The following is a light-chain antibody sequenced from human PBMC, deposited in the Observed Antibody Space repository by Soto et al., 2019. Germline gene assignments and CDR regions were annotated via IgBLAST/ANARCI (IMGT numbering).Light chain of an antibody. Sequence: DIKMNQSPSSLSATVGDRVTITCQASQDISNYLNWYQQKPGKAPKLLIYAASRLQSGVPSRFSGSRSGTDFTLTISSLQPEDFATYYCQQSYSRVTFGQG. CDR2: AAS. CDR3: QQSYSRVT. J-gene: IGKJ1*01. V-gene: IGKV1-39*01. CDR1: QDISNY.